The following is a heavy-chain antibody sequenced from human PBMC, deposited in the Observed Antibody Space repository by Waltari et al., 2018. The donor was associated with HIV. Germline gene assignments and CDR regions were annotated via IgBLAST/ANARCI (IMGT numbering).Heavy chain of an antibody. CDR1: Y. J-gene: IGHJ4*02. CDR2: INPNSGGT. CDR3: ARVHVDSAY. D-gene: IGHD5-12*01. Sequence: YMHWVRQAPGQGLEWMGWINPNSGGTNYAQKFQGRVTMTRDTSISTAYMELSRLRSDDTAVYYCARVHVDSAYWGQGTLVTVSS. V-gene: IGHV1-2*02.